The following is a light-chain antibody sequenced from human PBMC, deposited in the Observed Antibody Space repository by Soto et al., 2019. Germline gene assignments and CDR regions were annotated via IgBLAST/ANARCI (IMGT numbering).Light chain of an antibody. J-gene: IGKJ1*01. CDR3: QQSYSTPRT. CDR1: QSISSY. CDR2: AAS. V-gene: IGKV1-39*01. Sequence: DIQMTQYPSSLSASVGHRVTITCRASQSISSYLNWYQQKPGKAPNLLIYAASSLQSGVPSRFSGSGSGTDFTLIISSLQPEDFATYYCQQSYSTPRTFGQGTKVDIK.